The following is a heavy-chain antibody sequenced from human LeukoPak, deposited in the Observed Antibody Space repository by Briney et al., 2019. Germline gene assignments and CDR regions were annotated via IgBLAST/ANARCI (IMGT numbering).Heavy chain of an antibody. CDR2: IGVSGGTK. Sequence: GGSLRLSCVASGFNFSTYDLSWARQSPGKGLEWVSIIGVSGGTKYYAESMKGRFTISRDNSKNTVYLQMNSLRDEDTAVYFCAKGIYDSSGYYLDSWGQGTLVTVSS. V-gene: IGHV3-23*01. CDR1: GFNFSTYD. CDR3: AKGIYDSSGYYLDS. J-gene: IGHJ4*02. D-gene: IGHD3-22*01.